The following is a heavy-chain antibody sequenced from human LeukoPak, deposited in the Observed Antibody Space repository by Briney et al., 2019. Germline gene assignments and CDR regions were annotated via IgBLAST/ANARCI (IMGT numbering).Heavy chain of an antibody. Sequence: ASVKVSCKASGYTFTSYGISWVRQAPGQGLEWMGWISAYKGDTNYAQILQGRVTMTTDTSTSTAYMELRSLRSDDTAVYYCARAGGWARGDYKADAFDIWGQGTMVTVSS. CDR1: GYTFTSYG. D-gene: IGHD6-19*01. J-gene: IGHJ3*02. V-gene: IGHV1-18*01. CDR3: ARAGGWARGDYKADAFDI. CDR2: ISAYKGDT.